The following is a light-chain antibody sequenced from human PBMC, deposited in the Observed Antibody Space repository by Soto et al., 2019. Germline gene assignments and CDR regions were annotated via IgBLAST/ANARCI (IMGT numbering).Light chain of an antibody. J-gene: IGKJ5*01. V-gene: IGKV3-15*01. CDR3: QQYNNWS. Sequence: EIVLTHAPATLSFSPGEIATLSCRASQSVSSYLAWYQQKPGQAPRLLIYAASTRATGIPARFSGSGSGTEFTLTISSLQSEDFAVYYCQQYNNWSFGQGTRLEIK. CDR2: AAS. CDR1: QSVSSY.